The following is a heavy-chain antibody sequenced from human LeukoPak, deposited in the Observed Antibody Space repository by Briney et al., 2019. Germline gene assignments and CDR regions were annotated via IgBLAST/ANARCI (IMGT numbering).Heavy chain of an antibody. CDR3: ARQDFGSGIVPGY. CDR1: GASITNSLYY. V-gene: IGHV4-39*01. D-gene: IGHD3-10*01. J-gene: IGHJ4*02. Sequence: SETLSLTCTVSGASITNSLYYWGWIRQPPGKGLEWIATVYYTGSTYYNPSLKSRVTISIDTSKSHFSLKLRSVTAADMAVYYCARQDFGSGIVPGYWGQGTLVTVSS. CDR2: VYYTGST.